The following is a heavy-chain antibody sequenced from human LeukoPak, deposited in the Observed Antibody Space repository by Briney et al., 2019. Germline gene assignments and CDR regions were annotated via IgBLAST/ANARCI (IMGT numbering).Heavy chain of an antibody. CDR2: IYTGGST. CDR1: GFTVSSNY. V-gene: IGHV3-53*01. Sequence: PGGALRLSCAVSGFTVSSNYMNWVRQAPGKGLEWVSVIYTGGSTYYADSVKGRFTISRDTSKNTVFLQMDSLRAEDTAVYYCAREGGMTFPGGLDVWGPGTTVIVSS. D-gene: IGHD2-15*01. CDR3: AREGGMTFPGGLDV. J-gene: IGHJ6*02.